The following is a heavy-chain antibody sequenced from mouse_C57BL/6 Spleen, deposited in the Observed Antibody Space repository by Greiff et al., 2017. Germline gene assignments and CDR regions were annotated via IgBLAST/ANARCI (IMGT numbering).Heavy chain of an antibody. V-gene: IGHV1-69*01. CDR1: GYTFTSYW. D-gene: IGHD1-1*01. CDR2: IDPSDSYT. CDR3: ARPNLYYGSSGEFAF. Sequence: QVQLQQPGAELVMPGASVKLSCKASGYTFTSYWMHWVKQRPGQGLEWIGEIDPSDSYTNYNQKFKGKSTLTVDKSSSTAYMQLSSLTSEDSAVYYCARPNLYYGSSGEFAFWGQGTLVTVSA. J-gene: IGHJ3*01.